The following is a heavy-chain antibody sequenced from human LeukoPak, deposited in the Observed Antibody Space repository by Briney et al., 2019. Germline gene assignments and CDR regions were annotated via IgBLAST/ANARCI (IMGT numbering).Heavy chain of an antibody. D-gene: IGHD6-19*01. V-gene: IGHV3-23*01. CDR2: IRGSGGHT. J-gene: IGHJ4*02. CDR1: GFTFSSYA. Sequence: GGSLRLSCAASGFTFSSYAMSWVRQAPGKGLEWVSGIRGSGGHTYYADSVKGRFTISRDNSKNTLYLQMNSLRAEDTALYYCANFYSSGWYYFDYWGQGTLVTVSS. CDR3: ANFYSSGWYYFDY.